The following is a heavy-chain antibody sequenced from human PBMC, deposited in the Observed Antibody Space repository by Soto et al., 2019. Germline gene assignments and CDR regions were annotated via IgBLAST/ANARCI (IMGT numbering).Heavy chain of an antibody. V-gene: IGHV3-23*01. CDR2: ISGSGGST. Sequence: EVQLLESGGGLVQPGGSLRLSCAASGFTFSSYAMSWVRQAPGKGLEWVSAISGSGGSTYYADSVKGRLTISRDNAKNTLYLQMSGLRGEDTAVYYCAKDEGAVAAGFYDYWGQGTLVTVSS. CDR1: GFTFSSYA. CDR3: AKDEGAVAAGFYDY. J-gene: IGHJ4*02. D-gene: IGHD6-19*01.